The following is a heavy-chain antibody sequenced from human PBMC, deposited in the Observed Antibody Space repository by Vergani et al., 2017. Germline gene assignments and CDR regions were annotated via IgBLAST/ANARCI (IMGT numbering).Heavy chain of an antibody. CDR2: IIPILGIA. Sequence: QVQLVQSGAEVKKPGSSVKVSCKASGGTFSSYTISWVRQAPGQGLEWMGRIIPILGIANYAQKFQGRVTITAYKSTSTAYMELSSLRSEDTAVYYCAGGPKDGFGGLLSRHGMDVWGQGTTVTVS. J-gene: IGHJ6*02. CDR3: AGGPKDGFGGLLSRHGMDV. D-gene: IGHD3-10*01. CDR1: GGTFSSYT. V-gene: IGHV1-69*02.